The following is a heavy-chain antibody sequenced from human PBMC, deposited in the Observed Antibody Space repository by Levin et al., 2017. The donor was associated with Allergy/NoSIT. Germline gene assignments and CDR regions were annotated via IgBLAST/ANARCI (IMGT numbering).Heavy chain of an antibody. J-gene: IGHJ6*02. Sequence: GESLKISCAASGFTFSSYGMHWVRQAPGKGLEWVAVLSYDGSNKYYADSVKGRFTISRDNSKNTLYLQMNSLRAEDTAVYYCAKSIDCSSTSCNIIETYYYYGMDVWGQGTTVTVSS. CDR3: AKSIDCSSTSCNIIETYYYYGMDV. CDR1: GFTFSSYG. CDR2: LSYDGSNK. V-gene: IGHV3-30*18. D-gene: IGHD2-2*02.